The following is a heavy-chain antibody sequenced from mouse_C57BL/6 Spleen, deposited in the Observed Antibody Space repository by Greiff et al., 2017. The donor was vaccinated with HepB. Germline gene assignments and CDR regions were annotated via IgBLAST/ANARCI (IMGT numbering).Heavy chain of an antibody. D-gene: IGHD1-1*01. CDR3: ARSNYGSRGDY. CDR2: INPNNGGT. CDR1: GYTFTDYY. J-gene: IGHJ2*01. Sequence: VQLQQSGPELVKPGASVKISCKASGYTFTDYYMNWVKQSHGKSLEWIGDINPNNGGTSYNQKFKGKATLTVDKSSSTAYMERRSLTSEDSAVYYCARSNYGSRGDYWGQGTTLTVSS. V-gene: IGHV1-26*01.